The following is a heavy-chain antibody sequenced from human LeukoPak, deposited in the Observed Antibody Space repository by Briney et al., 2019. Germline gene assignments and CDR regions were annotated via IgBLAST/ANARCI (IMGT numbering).Heavy chain of an antibody. CDR3: ARGALDAATPFDS. CDR1: GFTFSSYS. CDR2: ISSSSSYI. Sequence: PGGSLRLSCAASGFTFSSYSMNWVRQAPGKGLEWVSSISSSSSYIYYADSLKGRFTISRENAKKSVYLQMNRLRAEDTAVYYCARGALDAATPFDSWGQGTLVTVSS. V-gene: IGHV3-21*01. J-gene: IGHJ5*01. D-gene: IGHD2-15*01.